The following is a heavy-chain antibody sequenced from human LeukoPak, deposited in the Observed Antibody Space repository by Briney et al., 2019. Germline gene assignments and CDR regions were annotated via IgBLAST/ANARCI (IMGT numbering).Heavy chain of an antibody. V-gene: IGHV3-48*02. CDR2: ISSGTST. J-gene: IGHJ4*02. CDR1: GFTFSSYG. D-gene: IGHD3-10*01. CDR3: AREATGSYYSLDY. Sequence: GGSLRLSCAASGFTFSSYGTNWVRQAPGKGLEWVSSISSGTSTYYADSVKGRFTISRDNAKNSLYLQMNSLRDEDTAVYFCAREATGSYYSLDYWGQGTLVTVSS.